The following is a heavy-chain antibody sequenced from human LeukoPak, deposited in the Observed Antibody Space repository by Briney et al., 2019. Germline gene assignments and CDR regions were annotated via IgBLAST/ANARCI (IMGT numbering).Heavy chain of an antibody. V-gene: IGHV3-33*01. D-gene: IGHD4-23*01. CDR3: VRDLDLGGYSSFEY. CDR1: GFTFSSYG. J-gene: IGHJ4*02. CDR2: IWYDGSKK. Sequence: GGSLRLSCAASGFTFSSYGMHWVRQAPGKGLEWVALIWYDGSKKYYADSVKGRFTISRDNSKNTLYLEMNSLRAEDTAVYYCVRDLDLGGYSSFEYWGQGTLVTVSS.